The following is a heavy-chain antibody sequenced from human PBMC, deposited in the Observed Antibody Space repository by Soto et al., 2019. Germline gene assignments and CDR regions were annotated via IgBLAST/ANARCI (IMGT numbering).Heavy chain of an antibody. CDR1: GFTFSSYG. V-gene: IGHV3-33*01. J-gene: IGHJ4*02. CDR3: ARARRSYCSSTSCHSDY. CDR2: VWYDGSNK. Sequence: QVQLVESGGGVVQPGRSLRLSCAASGFTFSSYGMHWVRQAPGKGLEWVAVVWYDGSNKYYADSVKGRFTISRDNSKNTLYLQMNSLRAEDTAVYYCARARRSYCSSTSCHSDYWGQGTLVTVSS. D-gene: IGHD2-2*01.